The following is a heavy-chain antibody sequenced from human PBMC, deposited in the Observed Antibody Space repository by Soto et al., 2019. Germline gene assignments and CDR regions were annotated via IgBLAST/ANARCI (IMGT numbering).Heavy chain of an antibody. V-gene: IGHV4-59*08. CDR1: GGSISSDY. D-gene: IGHD6-13*01. CDR3: AKCLAEPGTCYFDS. J-gene: IGHJ4*02. Sequence: SETLSLTCTVSGGSISSDYWTWIRQPPGEKLEWIGYIYSSGSTNYNPSLKSRVTMSVDTSKNQFPLRLNSVTAADTAVYYCAKCLAEPGTCYFDSWGQGALVTVSS. CDR2: IYSSGST.